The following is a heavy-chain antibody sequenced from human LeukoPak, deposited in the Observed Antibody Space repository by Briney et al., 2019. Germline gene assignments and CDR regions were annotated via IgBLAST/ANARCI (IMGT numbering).Heavy chain of an antibody. V-gene: IGHV4-59*01. Sequence: SETLSLTCTVSGGSISSYYWSWIRQPPGKGLEWIGYIYYSGSTNYNPSLKSRVTISVDTSRNQFSLKLSSVTAADTAVYYCARGYSSSWYSDYWGQGTLVTVSS. D-gene: IGHD6-13*01. CDR1: GGSISSYY. CDR3: ARGYSSSWYSDY. J-gene: IGHJ4*02. CDR2: IYYSGST.